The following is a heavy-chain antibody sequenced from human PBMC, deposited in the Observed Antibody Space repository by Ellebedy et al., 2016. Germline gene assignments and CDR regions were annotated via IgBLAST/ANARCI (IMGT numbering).Heavy chain of an antibody. V-gene: IGHV4-4*08. CDR3: ARRRDGYNDY. Sequence: SETLSLTXTVSGGSISSYYWSWIRQPPGKGLEWIGYIYTSGSTNYNPSLKSRVTMSVDTSKNQFSLKLSSVTAADTAVYYCARRRDGYNDYWGQGTLVTVSS. J-gene: IGHJ4*02. CDR2: IYTSGST. CDR1: GGSISSYY. D-gene: IGHD5-24*01.